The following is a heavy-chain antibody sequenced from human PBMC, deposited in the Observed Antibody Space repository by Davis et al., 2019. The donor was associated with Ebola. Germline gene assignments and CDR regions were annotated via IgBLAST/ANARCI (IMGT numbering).Heavy chain of an antibody. CDR1: GGSFSGYY. CDR3: ARGLGSVRGAHYGMDV. V-gene: IGHV4-34*01. D-gene: IGHD3-10*01. CDR2: INHSGST. J-gene: IGHJ6*02. Sequence: MPSETLSLTCAVYGGSFSGYYWSWIRQPPGKGLEWIGEINHSGSTNYNPSLKSRVTISVDTSKNQFSLKLSSVTAADTAVYFCARGLGSVRGAHYGMDVWGQGTTVTVSS.